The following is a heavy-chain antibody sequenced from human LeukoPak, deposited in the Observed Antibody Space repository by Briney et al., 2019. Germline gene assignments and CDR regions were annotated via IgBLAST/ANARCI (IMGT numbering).Heavy chain of an antibody. D-gene: IGHD6-19*01. CDR1: GFTFSSYA. Sequence: GGSLRLSCAASGFTFSSYAMSWVRQAPGKGLEWVSAISGSGGSTCYADSVKGRFTISRDNSKNTLYLQMNSLRAEDTAVYYCAKGLGSSGWYYYYYMDVWGKGTTVTVSS. J-gene: IGHJ6*03. V-gene: IGHV3-23*01. CDR2: ISGSGGST. CDR3: AKGLGSSGWYYYYYMDV.